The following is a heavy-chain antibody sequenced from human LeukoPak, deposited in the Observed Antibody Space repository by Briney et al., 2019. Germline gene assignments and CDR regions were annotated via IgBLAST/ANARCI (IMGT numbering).Heavy chain of an antibody. V-gene: IGHV4-31*03. CDR1: GGSISGGGYY. D-gene: IGHD4-17*01. CDR3: ARGGYGDYRFDY. J-gene: IGHJ4*02. CDR2: IYYSGST. Sequence: SETLSLTCTVSGGSISGGGYYWSWIRQHPGEGLEWIGYIYYSGSTYYNPSLKTRITISVDTSKNQFSLKLSSVTAADTAVYYCARGGYGDYRFDYWGQGTLVTVSS.